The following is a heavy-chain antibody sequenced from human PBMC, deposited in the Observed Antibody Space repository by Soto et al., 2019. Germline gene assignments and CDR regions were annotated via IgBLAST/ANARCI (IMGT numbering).Heavy chain of an antibody. CDR3: ARESHDILTGPRWVWYFDL. Sequence: QVQLQQWGAGPLRPLETLSLTCGVSGGSFIGYYWAWIRQSPGKGLEWIGEINDRGSINYNPSLQSRVSISVDTSKNPYSRNLRSVTAADTAVYYCARESHDILTGPRWVWYFDLWGRGTLVTVYS. V-gene: IGHV4-34*01. CDR2: INDRGSI. J-gene: IGHJ2*01. D-gene: IGHD3-9*01. CDR1: GGSFIGYY.